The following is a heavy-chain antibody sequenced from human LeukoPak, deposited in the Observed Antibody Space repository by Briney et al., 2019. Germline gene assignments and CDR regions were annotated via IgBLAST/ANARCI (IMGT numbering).Heavy chain of an antibody. Sequence: TSETLSLTCTVSGGSISSSSYYWGWIRQPPGKGLEWIGSIYYTGSTYYNPSLKSRVTISVDTSKNQFSLKLSSVTAADTAVYYCASRYCSSTSCIDYWGQGTLVTVSS. CDR3: ASRYCSSTSCIDY. CDR1: GGSISSSSYY. CDR2: IYYTGST. D-gene: IGHD2-2*01. J-gene: IGHJ4*02. V-gene: IGHV4-39*07.